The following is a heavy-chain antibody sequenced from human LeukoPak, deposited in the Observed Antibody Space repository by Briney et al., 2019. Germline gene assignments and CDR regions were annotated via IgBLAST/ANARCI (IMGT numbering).Heavy chain of an antibody. J-gene: IGHJ5*02. CDR3: ARDIRTLGHRDYYGWFDP. D-gene: IGHD3-3*01. Sequence: GGSLRLSCAASGFTSGGYGMGWVRQAPGKGLEWVSSISAHGRNTYYADSVKGRFTMSRDNSNNMVYLQINSLTVDDTAVYYCARDIRTLGHRDYYGWFDPWGQGTLVTVSS. V-gene: IGHV3-23*01. CDR2: ISAHGRNT. CDR1: GFTSGGYG.